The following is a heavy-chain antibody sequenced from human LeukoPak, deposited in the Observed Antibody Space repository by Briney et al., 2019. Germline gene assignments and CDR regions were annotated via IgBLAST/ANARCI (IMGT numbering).Heavy chain of an antibody. J-gene: IGHJ4*02. CDR2: IYHSGST. Sequence: SETLSLTCAVSGYSIISGYYWGWIRQPPGKGLEWIGSIYHSGSTYYNPFLKSRVTISVDTSKNQFSLKLSSVTAADTAAYYCASLNGGFHLPFDYWGQGTLVTVSS. CDR1: GYSIISGYY. CDR3: ASLNGGFHLPFDY. V-gene: IGHV4-38-2*01. D-gene: IGHD3-16*01.